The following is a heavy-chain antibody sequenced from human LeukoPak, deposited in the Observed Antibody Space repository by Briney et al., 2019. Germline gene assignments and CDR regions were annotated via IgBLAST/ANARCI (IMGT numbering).Heavy chain of an antibody. Sequence: SETLSLTCSVSGGSFSGYYWTWIRQPAGKGLEWIGRVYTSGSTHYNPSLKTRLTMSVDTSKNQFSLKLSSVTAADTAVYYCARLIIGTTTAFDIWGQGTMVTVSS. V-gene: IGHV4-4*07. CDR2: VYTSGST. CDR1: GGSFSGYY. J-gene: IGHJ3*02. D-gene: IGHD1-7*01. CDR3: ARLIIGTTTAFDI.